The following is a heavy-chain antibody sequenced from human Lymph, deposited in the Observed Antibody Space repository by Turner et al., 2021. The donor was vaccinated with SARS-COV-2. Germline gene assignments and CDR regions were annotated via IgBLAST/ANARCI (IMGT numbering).Heavy chain of an antibody. CDR1: VGTFSSYA. CDR3: ARGRLDSFGGGYYSWFDP. V-gene: IGHV1-69*04. D-gene: IGHD1-26*01. CDR2: IIPILGIA. Sequence: QVQRVQSGAAVKKPGSSVKAPCTVSVGTFSSYAINWVRQAPGQGLEWMGRIIPILGIANYAQKFQGRVTITADKSTSTAYMELSSLRAEDTAVYDCARGRLDSFGGGYYSWFDPWGQGTLVTVSS. J-gene: IGHJ5*02.